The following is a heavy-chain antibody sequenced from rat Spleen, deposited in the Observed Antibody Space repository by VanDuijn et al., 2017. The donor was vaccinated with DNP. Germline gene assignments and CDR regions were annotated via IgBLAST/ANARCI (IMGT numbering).Heavy chain of an antibody. CDR3: ARRIYPSYHFDY. Sequence: EVQLVESGGGLVQPGRSLKLSCAASGFTFSDYNMAWVRQAPKKGLEWVATISPGGGNIYYRDSVKGRFTISRDNAKRTLYLQMDRLRSEDTAIYYCARRIYPSYHFDYWGQGVMVTVSS. D-gene: IGHD2-3*01. CDR1: GFTFSDYN. J-gene: IGHJ2*01. CDR2: ISPGGGNI. V-gene: IGHV5-25*01.